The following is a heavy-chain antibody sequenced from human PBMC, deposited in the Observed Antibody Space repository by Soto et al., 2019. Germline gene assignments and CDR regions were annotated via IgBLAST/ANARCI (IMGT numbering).Heavy chain of an antibody. CDR2: ISAYNGNT. D-gene: IGHD5-12*01. J-gene: IGHJ4*02. CDR1: GYTFTSYG. CDR3: ARDLVWWLLGGKFDY. Sequence: ASVKVSCKASGYTFTSYGISWVRQAPGQGLEWMGWISAYNGNTNYAQKLQGRVTVTTDTSTSTAYMELRSLRSDDTAVYYCARDLVWWLLGGKFDYWGQGTLVTVSS. V-gene: IGHV1-18*01.